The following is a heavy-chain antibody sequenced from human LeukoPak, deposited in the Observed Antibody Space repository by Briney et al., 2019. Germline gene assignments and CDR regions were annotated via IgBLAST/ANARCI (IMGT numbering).Heavy chain of an antibody. Sequence: EGSLTLSCAASGFTFSSYEMNWVRQAPGKGLEWVSYITSSGSIIYYADSVKGRFTISRDNAKNSLFLQMNSLRAEDTAVYYCARSGLPGIAVAADFDYWGQGTLVTVSS. CDR3: ARSGLPGIAVAADFDY. CDR1: GFTFSSYE. J-gene: IGHJ4*02. V-gene: IGHV3-48*03. D-gene: IGHD6-19*01. CDR2: ITSSGSII.